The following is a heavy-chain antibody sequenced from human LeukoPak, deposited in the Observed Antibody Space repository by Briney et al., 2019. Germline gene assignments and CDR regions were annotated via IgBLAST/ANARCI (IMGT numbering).Heavy chain of an antibody. CDR1: GGSSSGYY. V-gene: IGHV4-34*01. CDR3: ARGGGYSYGSDWFDP. J-gene: IGHJ5*02. Sequence: SETLSLTCAVYGGSSSGYYWSWIRQPPGKGLEWIGEINHSGSTNYNPSLKSRVTISVDTSKNQFSLKLSSVTAADTAVYYCARGGGYSYGSDWFDPWGQGTLVTVPS. CDR2: INHSGST. D-gene: IGHD5-18*01.